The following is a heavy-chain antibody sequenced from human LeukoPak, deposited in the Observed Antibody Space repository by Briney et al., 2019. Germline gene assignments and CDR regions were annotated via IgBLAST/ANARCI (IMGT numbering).Heavy chain of an antibody. V-gene: IGHV4-34*01. CDR2: INHSGST. Sequence: TSETLSLTCAVYGGSFSGYYWSCIRQPPGKGLEWIGEINHSGSTNYNPSLKSRVTISVDTSKNQFSLKLSSVTAADTAVYYCARGMVSYYYYYYGMDVWGQGTTVTVSS. CDR3: ARGMVSYYYYYYGMDV. CDR1: GGSFSGYY. J-gene: IGHJ6*02. D-gene: IGHD3-10*01.